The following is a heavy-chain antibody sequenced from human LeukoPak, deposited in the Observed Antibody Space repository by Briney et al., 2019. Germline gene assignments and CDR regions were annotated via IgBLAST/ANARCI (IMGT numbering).Heavy chain of an antibody. V-gene: IGHV4-59*01. Sequence: SETLSLTCTVSGGSISSYYRSWIRQPPGKGVEWIGYIYYSGSTNYNPSLKSRVTISVETSKNQFSLKLSSVTAADTAVYYCARGDSPPGGDYWGQGTLVTVSS. CDR2: IYYSGST. J-gene: IGHJ4*02. CDR3: ARGDSPPGGDY. CDR1: GGSISSYY. D-gene: IGHD3-22*01.